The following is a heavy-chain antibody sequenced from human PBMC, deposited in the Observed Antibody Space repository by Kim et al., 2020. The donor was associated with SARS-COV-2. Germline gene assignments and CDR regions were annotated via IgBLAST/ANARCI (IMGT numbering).Heavy chain of an antibody. V-gene: IGHV3-30*04. J-gene: IGHJ4*02. D-gene: IGHD3-9*01. CDR3: ARDLGHLLRYFDWSTKRNPDY. Sequence: GGSLRLSCAASGFTFSSYAMHWVRQAPGKGLEWVAVISYDGSNKYYADPVKGRFTISRDNSKNTLYLQMNSLRAEDTAVYYCARDLGHLLRYFDWSTKRNPDYWGQGTLVTVSS. CDR1: GFTFSSYA. CDR2: ISYDGSNK.